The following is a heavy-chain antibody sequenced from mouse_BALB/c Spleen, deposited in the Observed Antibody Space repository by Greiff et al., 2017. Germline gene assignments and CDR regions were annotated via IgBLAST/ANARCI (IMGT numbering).Heavy chain of an antibody. CDR2: ISSGGGST. V-gene: IGHV5-12-1*01. D-gene: IGHD1-1*01. CDR1: GFAFSSYD. Sequence: VQLVESGGGLVKPGGSLKLSCAASGFAFSSYDMSWVRQTPEKRLEWVAYISSGGGSTYYPDTVKGRFTISRDNAKNTLYLQMSSLKSEDTAMYYCARRDGSSSLFAYWGQGTLVTVSA. CDR3: ARRDGSSSLFAY. J-gene: IGHJ3*01.